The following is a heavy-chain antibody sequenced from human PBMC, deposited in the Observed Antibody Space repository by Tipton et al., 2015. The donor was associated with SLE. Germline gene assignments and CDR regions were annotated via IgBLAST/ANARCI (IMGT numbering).Heavy chain of an antibody. Sequence: TLSLTCTVSGGSISSGDYYWSWIRQPPGKGLEWIGYIYYSGSTYYNPSLKSRVTISVDTSKNQFSLKLSSVTAADTAVYYCARNDFWTGGYFDYWGQGTLVTVSS. J-gene: IGHJ4*02. V-gene: IGHV4-30-4*08. CDR3: ARNDFWTGGYFDY. CDR2: IYYSGST. D-gene: IGHD3-3*01. CDR1: GGSISSGDYY.